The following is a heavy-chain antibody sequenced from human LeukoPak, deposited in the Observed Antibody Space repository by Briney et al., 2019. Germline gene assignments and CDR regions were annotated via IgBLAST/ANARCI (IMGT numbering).Heavy chain of an antibody. D-gene: IGHD6-19*01. CDR2: INSDGSST. CDR1: GFTFSSYW. V-gene: IGHV3-74*01. CDR3: ARGYSSGWYYFDY. J-gene: IGHJ4*02. Sequence: PGGSLRLSCAASGFTFSSYWMHWVRHAPGKGLVWVSRINSDGSSTSYADSVKGRFTISRDNAKNTLYLQMNSLRAEDTAVYYCARGYSSGWYYFDYWGQGTLVTVSS.